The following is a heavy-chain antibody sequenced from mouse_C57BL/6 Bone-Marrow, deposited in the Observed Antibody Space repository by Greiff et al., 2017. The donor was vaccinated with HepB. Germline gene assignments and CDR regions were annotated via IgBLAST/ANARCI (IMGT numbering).Heavy chain of an antibody. J-gene: IGHJ2*01. CDR2: IYPGSGNT. CDR3: ARSSYY. V-gene: IGHV1-76*01. Sequence: VMLVESGAELVRPGASVKLSCKASGYTFTDYYINWVKQRPGQGLEWIARIYPGSGNTYYNEKFKGKATLTAEKSSSTAYMQLSSLTSEDSAVYFCARSSYYWGQGTTLTVSS. CDR1: GYTFTDYY.